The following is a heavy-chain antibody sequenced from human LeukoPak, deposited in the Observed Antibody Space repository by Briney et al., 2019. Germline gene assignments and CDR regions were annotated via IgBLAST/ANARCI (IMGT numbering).Heavy chain of an antibody. CDR1: GFTFSSYA. CDR3: ARDIVVVPAARWRTDYGMDV. J-gene: IGHJ6*02. CDR2: ISGSGGST. D-gene: IGHD2-2*01. V-gene: IGHV3-23*01. Sequence: GGSLRLSCAASGFTFSSYAMSWVRQAPGKGLEWVSAISGSGGSTYYADSVKGRFTISRDNSKNTLYLQMNSLRAEDTAVYYCARDIVVVPAARWRTDYGMDVWGQGTTVTVSS.